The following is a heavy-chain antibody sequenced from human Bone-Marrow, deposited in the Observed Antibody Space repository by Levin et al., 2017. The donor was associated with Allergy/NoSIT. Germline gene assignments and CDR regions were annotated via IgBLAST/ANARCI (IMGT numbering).Heavy chain of an antibody. V-gene: IGHV1-2*02. CDR3: ARRTTTAGYYYIEFGY. Sequence: PVASVKVSCKASGYTFTHYYIHWVRQAPGQGLEWMGWINPNNGATHYAQKFQGRVTITRDSSISTAYMDLSRLRSDDTAIYYCARRTTTAGYYYIEFGYWGQGTLLTVSS. CDR2: INPNNGAT. J-gene: IGHJ4*02. D-gene: IGHD3-22*01. CDR1: GYTFTHYY.